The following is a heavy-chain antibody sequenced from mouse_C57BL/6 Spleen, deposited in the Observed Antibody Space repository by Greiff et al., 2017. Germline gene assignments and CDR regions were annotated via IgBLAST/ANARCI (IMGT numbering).Heavy chain of an antibody. V-gene: IGHV1-82*01. Sequence: VQLQQSGPELVKPGASVKISCKASGYAFSSSWMNWVKQRPGKGLEWIGRIYPGDGDTNYNGKFKGKATLTADKSSSTAYMQLSSLTTADSAVYFCARGGTLRGNKQFHYYYAMDYWGQGTSVTVSS. D-gene: IGHD1-1*01. J-gene: IGHJ4*01. CDR1: GYAFSSSW. CDR3: ARGGTLRGNKQFHYYYAMDY. CDR2: IYPGDGDT.